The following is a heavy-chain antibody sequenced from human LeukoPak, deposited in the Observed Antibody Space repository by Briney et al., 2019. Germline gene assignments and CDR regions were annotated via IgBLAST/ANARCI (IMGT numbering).Heavy chain of an antibody. D-gene: IGHD2-2*01. CDR1: GGSISSGGYY. CDR3: ARDVVTAAMGTFGY. CDR2: IYYSGST. Sequence: PSETLSLTCTVSGGSISSGGYYWSWIRQHPGEGLEWIGYIYYSGSTYYNPSLKSRVTISVDTSKNQFSLKLSSVTAADTAVYYCARDVVTAAMGTFGYWGQGTLVTVSS. V-gene: IGHV4-31*03. J-gene: IGHJ4*02.